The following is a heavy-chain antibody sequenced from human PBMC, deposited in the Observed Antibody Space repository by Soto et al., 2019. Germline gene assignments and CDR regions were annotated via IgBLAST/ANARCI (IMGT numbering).Heavy chain of an antibody. CDR1: GGSISSYY. Sequence: SETLSLTCTVSGGSISSYYCSWIRQPPGKGLEWIGYIYYSGSSNYNPSLKSRVTISVDTSKNQFSLKLSSVTAADTAVYYCARGGPELASDYYFDYWGQETLVTVSS. V-gene: IGHV4-59*01. CDR3: ARGGPELASDYYFDY. CDR2: IYYSGSS. J-gene: IGHJ4*02. D-gene: IGHD1-26*01.